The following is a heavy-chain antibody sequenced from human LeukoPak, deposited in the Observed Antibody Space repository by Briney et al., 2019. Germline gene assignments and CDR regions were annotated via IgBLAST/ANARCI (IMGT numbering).Heavy chain of an antibody. CDR2: INHSGST. Sequence: SETLSLTCAVYGGSFSDYYWNWIRQPPGKGLEWIGEINHSGSTNYNPSLKSRVTISVDTSNNQFSLKLSSVTPADTTVDDFGRGGRIQLWPFVYWGEGTMVSVCS. CDR3: GRGGRIQLWPFVY. V-gene: IGHV4-34*01. D-gene: IGHD5-18*01. CDR1: GGSFSDYY. J-gene: IGHJ4*02.